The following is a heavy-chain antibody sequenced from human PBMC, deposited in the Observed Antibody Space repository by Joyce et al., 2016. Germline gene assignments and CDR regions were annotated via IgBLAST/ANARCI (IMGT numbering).Heavy chain of an antibody. CDR3: ARGGIVYDYSMDL. CDR2: ISSDSTYI. V-gene: IGHV3-21*02. CDR1: GFTFSTSS. Sequence: EVQLVESGGGQVKPGGSLRISCAASGFTFSTSSMSWFRRAPGKGLEWVSAISSDSTYIFYADSVKGRFTVSRDNAKNSLYLQMNSLRAEDTAVFFCARGGIVYDYSMDLWGQGTTVTVSS. D-gene: IGHD3-22*01. J-gene: IGHJ6*02.